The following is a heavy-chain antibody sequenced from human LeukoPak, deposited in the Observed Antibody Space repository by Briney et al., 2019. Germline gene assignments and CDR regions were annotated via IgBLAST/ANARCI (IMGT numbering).Heavy chain of an antibody. CDR2: IYSGGST. CDR3: ASQYFDWLSGGVLGFDY. D-gene: IGHD3-9*01. Sequence: PGGSLRLSCAASGFTVSSNYMSWVRQAPGKGLEWVSVIYSGGSTYCADSVKGRFTISRDNSKNTLYLQMNSLRAEDTAVYYCASQYFDWLSGGVLGFDYWGQGTLVTVSS. V-gene: IGHV3-66*04. CDR1: GFTVSSNY. J-gene: IGHJ4*02.